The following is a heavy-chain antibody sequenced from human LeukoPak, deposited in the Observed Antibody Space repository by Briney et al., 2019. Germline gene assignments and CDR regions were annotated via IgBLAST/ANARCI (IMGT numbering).Heavy chain of an antibody. D-gene: IGHD2-21*01. Sequence: SETLSLTCTVSGGSISGDYWSWIRQPPGKGLEWVAYIHYTAGTNYNPSLKSRVTISVDTSKNQFSLRLSSVTAADTAVYYCARLQGDSTAVFDYWGQGTLVSVSS. CDR2: IHYTAGT. CDR1: GGSISGDY. V-gene: IGHV4-59*01. CDR3: ARLQGDSTAVFDY. J-gene: IGHJ4*02.